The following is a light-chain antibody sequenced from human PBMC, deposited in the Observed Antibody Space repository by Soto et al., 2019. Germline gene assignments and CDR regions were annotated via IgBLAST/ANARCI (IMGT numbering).Light chain of an antibody. CDR2: DAS. J-gene: IGKJ1*01. V-gene: IGKV1-5*01. Sequence: DIQMTQSPSTLSASVGDRVTITCRASQSVNKWLAWFQQKPGKVPKLLIFDASTLQTGVPSRFGGGGSGTDSTLTISRLEPEDFAVYYCQQYGSSRTFGQGTKVDIK. CDR3: QQYGSSRT. CDR1: QSVNKW.